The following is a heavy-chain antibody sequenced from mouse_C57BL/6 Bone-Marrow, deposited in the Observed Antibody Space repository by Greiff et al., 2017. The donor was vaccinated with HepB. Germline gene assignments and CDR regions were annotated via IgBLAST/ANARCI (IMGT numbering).Heavy chain of an antibody. J-gene: IGHJ1*03. D-gene: IGHD1-1*01. CDR2: IWTGGGT. Sequence: VKVVESGPGLVAPSQSLSITCTVSGFSLTSYAISWVRQPPGKGLEWLGVIWTGGGTNYNSALKSRLSISKDNSKSQVFLKMNSLQTDDTARYYCARTYYYGSSLYFDVWGTGTTVTVSS. CDR3: ARTYYYGSSLYFDV. CDR1: GFSLTSYA. V-gene: IGHV2-9-1*01.